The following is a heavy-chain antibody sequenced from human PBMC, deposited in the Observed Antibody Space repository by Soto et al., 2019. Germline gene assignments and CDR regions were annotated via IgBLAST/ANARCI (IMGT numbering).Heavy chain of an antibody. D-gene: IGHD3-16*02. Sequence: PSGAVGLTCTVAGGSISSSSYYWGCSRQPPGEVLEWIGSIYYSGSPSSHPSLNSRVTISVDTSTNQFSPKLSSVTAADTAVYYCASVAPDYDYVWGSYRPQVWFAPWGQGPLVT. J-gene: IGHJ5*02. V-gene: IGHV4-39*01. CDR1: GGSISSSSYY. CDR3: ASVAPDYDYVWGSYRPQVWFAP. CDR2: IYYSGSP.